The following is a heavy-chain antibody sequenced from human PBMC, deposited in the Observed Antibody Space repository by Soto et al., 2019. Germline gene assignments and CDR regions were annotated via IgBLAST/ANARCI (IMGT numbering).Heavy chain of an antibody. D-gene: IGHD3-22*01. V-gene: IGHV1-3*01. CDR1: VYTYPRYG. J-gene: IGHJ4*01. Sequence: VQDSCKASVYTYPRYGSNCVRQAPGGGLEWMGWINPGNGNTKYSQQFQGRVIINRDASASTAYMEFSSLRSEDTAVYYCARGGYFDSSNYLAYWGLGTLVTVSS. CDR2: INPGNGNT. CDR3: ARGGYFDSSNYLAY.